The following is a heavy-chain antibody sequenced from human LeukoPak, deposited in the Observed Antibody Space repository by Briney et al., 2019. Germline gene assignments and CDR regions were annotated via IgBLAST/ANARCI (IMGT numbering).Heavy chain of an antibody. CDR1: GDSVSNSIAT. D-gene: IGHD3-16*01. V-gene: IGHV6-1*01. J-gene: IGHJ4*02. Sequence: SQTLALACAISGDSVSNSIATWDWIRQSPSGGLEWLGRTYFMSRWIHDYADSVKSRIVIDADTSKNQFSLLLKSVRPDDTAVYCARRGDGNYYYDYWGQGTLVTVSS. CDR2: TYFMSRWIH. CDR3: RRGDGNYYYDY.